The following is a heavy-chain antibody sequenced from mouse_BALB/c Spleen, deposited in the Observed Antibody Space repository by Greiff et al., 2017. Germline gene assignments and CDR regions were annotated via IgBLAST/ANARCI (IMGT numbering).Heavy chain of an antibody. CDR1: GYTFTSYT. D-gene: IGHD2-1*01. CDR3: ARSAYGNPYGY. J-gene: IGHJ4*01. V-gene: IGHV1-4*02. CDR2: INPSSGYT. Sequence: QVQLKQSAAELARPGASVKMSCKASGYTFTSYTMHWVKQRPGQGLEWIGYINPSSGYTEYNQKFKDKTTLTADKSSSTAYMQLSSLTSEDSAVYYCARSAYGNPYGYWGQGTSVTVSS.